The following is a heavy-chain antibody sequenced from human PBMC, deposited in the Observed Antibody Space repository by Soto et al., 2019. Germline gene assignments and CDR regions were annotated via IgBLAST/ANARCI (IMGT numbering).Heavy chain of an antibody. CDR1: GCIFVNYG. Sequence: ASVKVSCKASGCIFVNYGIAWVRQAPGQGLEWMAWINAGNGNTRYSQKIQGRVTVTRDTSASTVYMELFRLTSEDTAVYYCARKVYTSSRLPYFDSWGQGTLVTVS. V-gene: IGHV1-3*01. D-gene: IGHD6-13*01. CDR2: INAGNGNT. J-gene: IGHJ4*02. CDR3: ARKVYTSSRLPYFDS.